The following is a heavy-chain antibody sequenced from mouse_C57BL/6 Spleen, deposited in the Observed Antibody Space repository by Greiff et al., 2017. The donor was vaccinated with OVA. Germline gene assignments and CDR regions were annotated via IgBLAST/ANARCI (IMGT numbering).Heavy chain of an antibody. CDR1: GFTFSSYA. Sequence: EVKLMESGEGLVKPGGSLKLSCAASGFTFSSYAMSWVRQTPEKRLEWVAYISSGGDYIYYADTVKGRFTFSRDNARNTLYLQMRKLRSEDTAMYYGTRVGGDWNWYFDVWGTGTTVTVSS. CDR2: ISSGGDYI. V-gene: IGHV5-9-1*02. J-gene: IGHJ1*03. D-gene: IGHD2-13*01. CDR3: TRVGGDWNWYFDV.